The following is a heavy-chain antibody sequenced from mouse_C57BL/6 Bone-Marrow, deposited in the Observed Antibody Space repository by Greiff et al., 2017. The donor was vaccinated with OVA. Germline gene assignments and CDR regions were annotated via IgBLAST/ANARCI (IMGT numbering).Heavy chain of an antibody. CDR2: IYPGDGDT. J-gene: IGHJ1*03. CDR3: ARWNSNYWYFDV. V-gene: IGHV1-82*01. CDR1: GYAFSSSW. Sequence: VKLVESGPELVKPGASVKISCKASGYAFSSSWMNWVKQRPGKGLEWIGRIYPGDGDTNYNGKFKGKSTLTVDKSSSTAYMQLSSLTSEDSAVYYCARWNSNYWYFDVWGTGTTVTVSS. D-gene: IGHD2-5*01.